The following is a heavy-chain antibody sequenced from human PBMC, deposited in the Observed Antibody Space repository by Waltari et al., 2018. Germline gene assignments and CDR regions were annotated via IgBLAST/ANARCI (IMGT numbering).Heavy chain of an antibody. CDR3: ARVWSIAAPNDAFDI. V-gene: IGHV4-38-2*01. J-gene: IGHJ3*02. Sequence: QVQLQESGPGLVKPSETLSLTCAVSGYSISSGYYWGWIRQPPGKGLEWIGSIYHSGSTYYNPSLKSRVTISVDTSKNQFSLKLSSVTAADTAVYYCARVWSIAAPNDAFDIWGQGTMVTVSS. CDR2: IYHSGST. CDR1: GYSISSGYY. D-gene: IGHD6-6*01.